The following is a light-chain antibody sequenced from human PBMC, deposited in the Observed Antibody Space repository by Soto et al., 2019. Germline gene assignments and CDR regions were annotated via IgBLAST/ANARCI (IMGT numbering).Light chain of an antibody. Sequence: SFLTQPASVSGSPGQSITISCTGTSSDVGADKSVSWYQQHPVKAPKLVIYGVSDRPSGASSRFTGSKSGNTASLTISGLQAEGEADYYRSSYTSSSTDGFRTGPQGTV. CDR2: GVS. J-gene: IGLJ1*01. CDR3: SSYTSSSTDG. CDR1: SSDVGADKS. V-gene: IGLV2-14*01.